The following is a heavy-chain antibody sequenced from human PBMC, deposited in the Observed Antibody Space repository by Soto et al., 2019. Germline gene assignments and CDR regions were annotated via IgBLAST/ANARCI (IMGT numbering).Heavy chain of an antibody. J-gene: IGHJ4*02. Sequence: QVQLVESGGGVVQHESSLRLSCVASRFTFSYYGMHWVRQAPGKGLERVAVISHHRLKKDYVDSVKGRFTVSRDNSKHALYLQMNSLRVEYTATSYWAIDRGAEDPIDFWGPGTLVTCSS. CDR1: RFTFSYYG. V-gene: IGHV3-33*01. CDR3: AIDRGAEDPIDF. CDR2: ISHHRLKK.